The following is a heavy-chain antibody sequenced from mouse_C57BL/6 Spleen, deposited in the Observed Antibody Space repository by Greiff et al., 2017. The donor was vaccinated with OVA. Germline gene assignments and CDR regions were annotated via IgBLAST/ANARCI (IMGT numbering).Heavy chain of an antibody. D-gene: IGHD3-3*01. CDR1: GFNIKDYY. V-gene: IGHV14-2*01. J-gene: IGHJ3*01. Sequence: EVKLMESGAELVKPGASVKLSCTASGFNIKDYYMHWVKQRTEQGLEWIGRIDPEDGETKYAPKFQGKATITADTSSNTAYLQLSSLPSEDTAVYYCAREEGDGAWFAYRGQGTLVTVSA. CDR3: AREEGDGAWFAY. CDR2: IDPEDGET.